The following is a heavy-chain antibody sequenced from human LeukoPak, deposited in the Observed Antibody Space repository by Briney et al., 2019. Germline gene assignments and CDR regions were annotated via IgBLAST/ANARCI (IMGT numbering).Heavy chain of an antibody. J-gene: IGHJ3*02. V-gene: IGHV1-69*13. D-gene: IGHD2-2*01. CDR1: GGTFSSYA. CDR2: IFPIFGTA. CDR3: ARPRAMRLTDAFDI. Sequence: SVKVSCKASGGTFSSYAISWVRQAPGQGLEWMGGIFPIFGTANYAQKFQGRVTITADESTSTAYMELSSLRSEDTAVYYCARPRAMRLTDAFDIWGQGTMVTVSS.